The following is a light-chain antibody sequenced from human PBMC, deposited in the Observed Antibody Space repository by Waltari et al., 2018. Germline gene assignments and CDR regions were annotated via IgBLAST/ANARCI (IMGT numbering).Light chain of an antibody. J-gene: IGLJ1*01. Sequence: QSALTQPASVSGSPGQSIPVSCNGTSSDVGRYNYVSWYHQHHCKAPKLLIYDVNTRPSGVSDRFSGSKSGNTASLTISGLQAEDEADYYCTSFTTTNTYVFGSGTEVTVL. CDR1: SSDVGRYNY. CDR3: TSFTTTNTYV. V-gene: IGLV2-14*03. CDR2: DVN.